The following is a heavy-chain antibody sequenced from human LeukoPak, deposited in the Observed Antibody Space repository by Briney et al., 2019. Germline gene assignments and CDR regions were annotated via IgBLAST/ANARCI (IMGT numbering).Heavy chain of an antibody. CDR1: LDRVSTSTII. CDR3: ARRRHDATGVDV. J-gene: IGHJ6*02. V-gene: IGHV6-1*01. CDR2: TYYRSKWHA. Sequence: SQAVPLTSAISLDRVSTSTIIWNWTTQSPARARVWLGSTYYRSKWHADYAESVKSRITITPDTSENPFSLQLNSVTPEDSAVYYCARRRHDATGVDVWGQGTTVTVSS. D-gene: IGHD1-1*01.